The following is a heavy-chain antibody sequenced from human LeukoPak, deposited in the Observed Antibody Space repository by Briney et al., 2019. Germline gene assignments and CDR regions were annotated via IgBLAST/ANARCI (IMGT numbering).Heavy chain of an antibody. D-gene: IGHD1-1*01. V-gene: IGHV3-23*01. J-gene: IGHJ4*02. CDR1: GFTFSSSA. CDR3: AKRYNNWSSFDY. CDR2: ISGSGGST. Sequence: PGGSLRPSCVASGFTFSSSAINWVRQAPGKGLEWVSVISGSGGSTYYVDSVKGRFTISRDNSKNTLYLQMNSLRAEDTAVYYCAKRYNNWSSFDYWGQGTLVAVSS.